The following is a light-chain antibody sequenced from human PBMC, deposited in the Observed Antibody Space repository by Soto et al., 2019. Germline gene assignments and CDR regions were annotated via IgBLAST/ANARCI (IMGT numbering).Light chain of an antibody. CDR1: QTISSW. CDR2: KAS. CDR3: QHYNSYSEA. Sequence: DIQMTQSPSTLSGSVGDRVTITCRASQTISSWLAWYQQKPGKAPKLLIYKASTLKSGVPSRFSGSGSGTEFTLPISGLQPDDFATYYCQHYNSYSEAFGQGTKVEL. J-gene: IGKJ1*01. V-gene: IGKV1-5*03.